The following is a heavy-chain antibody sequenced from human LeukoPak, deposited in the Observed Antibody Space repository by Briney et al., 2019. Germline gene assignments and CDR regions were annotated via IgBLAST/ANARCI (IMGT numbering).Heavy chain of an antibody. V-gene: IGHV1-18*01. D-gene: IGHD2-21*02. CDR3: ARAVVVTFGGWFDP. J-gene: IGHJ5*02. CDR2: ISTYNDNT. Sequence: GASVKVSCKASGYTFTTYGISWVRQAPGQGLEWMGWISTYNDNTNYAQKFQGRVTMTTDTSTSTAYMELRSLRSDDTAVYYCARAVVVTFGGWFDPWGQGTMVTVSS. CDR1: GYTFTTYG.